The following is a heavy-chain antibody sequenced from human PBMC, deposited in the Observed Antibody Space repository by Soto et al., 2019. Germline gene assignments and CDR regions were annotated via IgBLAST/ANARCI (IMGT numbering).Heavy chain of an antibody. CDR3: ARVGRVRGVIAWFDP. CDR2: ISSSSSYI. V-gene: IGHV3-21*01. CDR1: GFAFSSYS. D-gene: IGHD3-10*01. Sequence: SLRLSCAASGFAFSSYSMNGVRQAPGKGLEWVSSISSSSSYIYYADSVKGRFTISRDNAKNSPYLQMNSLRAEDTAVYYCARVGRVRGVIAWFDPWGQGTLVTVSS. J-gene: IGHJ5*02.